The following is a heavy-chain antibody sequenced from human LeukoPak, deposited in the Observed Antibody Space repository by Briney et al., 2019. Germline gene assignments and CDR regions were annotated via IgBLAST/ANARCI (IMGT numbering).Heavy chain of an antibody. CDR2: IIPIFGTA. Sequence: GASVKVSCKASGGTFSSYAISWVRQAPGQGLEWMGGIIPIFGTANYAQKFQGRVTITTDESTSTAYMELSSLRSEDTAVYYCAREGTGRSGYSSSWYRSFDYWGQGTLVTVSS. J-gene: IGHJ4*02. D-gene: IGHD6-13*01. CDR1: GGTFSSYA. V-gene: IGHV1-69*05. CDR3: AREGTGRSGYSSSWYRSFDY.